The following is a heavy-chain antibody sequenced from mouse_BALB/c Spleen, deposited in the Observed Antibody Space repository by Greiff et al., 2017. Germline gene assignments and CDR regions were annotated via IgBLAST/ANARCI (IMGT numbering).Heavy chain of an antibody. D-gene: IGHD2-2*01. J-gene: IGHJ1*01. CDR3: ARFYGYGSWYIDV. CDR1: GYTFTSYW. CDR2: IAPGSGST. Sequence: DLVKPGASVKLSCKASGYTFTSYWINWIKQRPGQGLEWIGRIAPGSGSTYYNEMFKGKATLTVDTSSSTAYIQLSSLSSEDSAVYFCARFYGYGSWYIDVWGGGTTVTVAS. V-gene: IGHV1S41*01.